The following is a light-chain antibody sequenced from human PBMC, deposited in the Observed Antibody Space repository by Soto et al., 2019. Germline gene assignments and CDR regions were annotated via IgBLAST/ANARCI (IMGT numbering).Light chain of an antibody. J-gene: IGLJ2*01. CDR3: SSYTNSNTLV. V-gene: IGLV2-14*01. CDR2: EVI. CDR1: SSDVGGYNY. Sequence: QAVVTQPASVSGSPGQSITISCTGTSSDVGGYNYVSWYQQHPGKAPKLMIYEVINRPSGVSNRFSGSKSGNTASLTISGLQAEDEADYYCSSYTNSNTLVFGGGTKLTVL.